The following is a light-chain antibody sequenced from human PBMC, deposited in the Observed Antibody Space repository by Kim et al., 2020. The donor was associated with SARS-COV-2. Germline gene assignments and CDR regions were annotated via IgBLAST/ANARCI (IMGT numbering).Light chain of an antibody. CDR3: QAWDSSTVV. J-gene: IGLJ2*01. CDR1: KLGDKY. CDR2: QDS. Sequence: LSPGQTASITCSGDKLGDKYACWYQQKPGQSPVLVVYQDSKRPSGIPERFSGSNSGNTATLTISGTQAMDEADYYCQAWDSSTVVFGGGTQLTVL. V-gene: IGLV3-1*01.